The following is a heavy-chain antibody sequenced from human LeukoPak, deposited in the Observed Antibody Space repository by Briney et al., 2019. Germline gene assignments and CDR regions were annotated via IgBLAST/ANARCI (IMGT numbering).Heavy chain of an antibody. D-gene: IGHD1-26*01. J-gene: IGHJ6*03. CDR2: NSAYNGNT. CDR1: GYTFTSYG. V-gene: IGHV1-18*01. CDR3: ARDRGSYWTYYYYYYMDV. Sequence: ATVKVSCKASGYTFTSYGISWVRQAPGQGLEWMGWNSAYNGNTNYAQKLQGRVTMTTDTSTSTAYMELRSLRSDDTAMYYCARDRGSYWTYYYYYYMDVWGKGTTVTVSS.